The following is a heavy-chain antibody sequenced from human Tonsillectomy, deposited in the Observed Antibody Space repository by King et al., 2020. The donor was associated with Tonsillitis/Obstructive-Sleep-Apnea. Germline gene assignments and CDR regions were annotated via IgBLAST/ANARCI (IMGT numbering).Heavy chain of an antibody. V-gene: IGHV4-61*08. CDR3: ARGRFLEWLLVV. Sequence: VQLQESGPGLVKPSETLSLSCTVSGGSVSGGGYYWSWIRQPPGKGLEWIGYIYYTGRTNYNPSLKSRVTISVDTSKNQFSLKLSSVTAADTAVYYCARGRFLEWLLVVWGQGALVTVSS. D-gene: IGHD3-3*01. CDR2: IYYTGRT. J-gene: IGHJ4*02. CDR1: GGSVSGGGYY.